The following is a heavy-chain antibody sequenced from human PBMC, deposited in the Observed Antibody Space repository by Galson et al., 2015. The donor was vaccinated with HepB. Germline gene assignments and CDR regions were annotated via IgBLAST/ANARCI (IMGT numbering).Heavy chain of an antibody. CDR2: ISGSGGST. D-gene: IGHD1-1*01. J-gene: IGHJ4*02. Sequence: SLRLSCAASGFTFSIYAMSWVRQAPGKGLEWVSAISGSGGSTYYADSVKGRFTISRDNSKNTPYLQMNSLRAEDTAVYYCAKAPAWYKTYYFDYWGQGTLVTVSS. CDR3: AKAPAWYKTYYFDY. V-gene: IGHV3-23*01. CDR1: GFTFSIYA.